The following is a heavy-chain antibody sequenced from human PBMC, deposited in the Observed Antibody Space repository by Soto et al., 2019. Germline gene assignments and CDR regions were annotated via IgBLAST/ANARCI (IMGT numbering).Heavy chain of an antibody. J-gene: IGHJ5*02. CDR3: ASLAAAGTWFDP. CDR2: INHSGST. Sequence: QVQLQQWGAGLLKPSETLSLTCAVYGGSFSGYYWSWIRQPPGKGLEWIGEINHSGSTNYNPSPKCRVTISVDTSKNQFSLKLSSVTAADTAVYYCASLAAAGTWFDPWGQGTLVTVSS. D-gene: IGHD6-13*01. V-gene: IGHV4-34*01. CDR1: GGSFSGYY.